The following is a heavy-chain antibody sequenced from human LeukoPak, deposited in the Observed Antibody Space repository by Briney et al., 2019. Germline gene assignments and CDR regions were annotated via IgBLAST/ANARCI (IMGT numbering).Heavy chain of an antibody. J-gene: IGHJ4*02. Sequence: PRASVKVSCKASGGTFSSYAISWVRQAPGQGLEWMGGIIPIFGTANYAQKFQGRVTITTDESTSTAYMELSSLRSEDTAVYYCARAPGGELTFDYWGQGTLVTVSS. CDR2: IIPIFGTA. CDR1: GGTFSSYA. D-gene: IGHD1-26*01. CDR3: ARAPGGELTFDY. V-gene: IGHV1-69*05.